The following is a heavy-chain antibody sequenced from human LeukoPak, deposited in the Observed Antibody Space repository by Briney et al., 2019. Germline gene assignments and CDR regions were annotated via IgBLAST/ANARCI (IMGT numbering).Heavy chain of an antibody. CDR3: ARERYYYDSSGYSSGRDYYYYYGMDV. J-gene: IGHJ6*02. CDR1: GFTFSSYS. D-gene: IGHD3-22*01. CDR2: ISSSSSTI. V-gene: IGHV3-48*01. Sequence: GGSLRLSCAASGFTFSSYSMNWVRQAPGKGLEWVSYISSSSSTIYYADSVKGRFTISRDNAKNSLYLQMNSLRAEDTAVYYCARERYYYDSSGYSSGRDYYYYYGMDVWGQGPRSPSP.